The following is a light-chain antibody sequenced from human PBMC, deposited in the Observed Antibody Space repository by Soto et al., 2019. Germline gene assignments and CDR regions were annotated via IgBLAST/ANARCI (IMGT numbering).Light chain of an antibody. CDR1: QNVLKSSNNKNY. CDR2: WAS. J-gene: IGKJ4*01. V-gene: IGKV4-1*01. CDR3: QQYYSTPLT. Sequence: DIVMTQSPDSLAVSLGERATINCKSSQNVLKSSNNKNYLAWYQQKPGQPPKLLIYWASTRESGVPDRFSGSGSGTDFTLTISSLQAEDVAVYYCQQYYSTPLTFGGGTKV.